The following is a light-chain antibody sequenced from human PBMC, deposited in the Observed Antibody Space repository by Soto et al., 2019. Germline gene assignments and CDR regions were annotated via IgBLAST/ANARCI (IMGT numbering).Light chain of an antibody. J-gene: IGLJ2*01. CDR1: SRDVGGYNY. CDR2: EVS. V-gene: IGLV2-14*01. CDR3: SSFTSSSTLV. Sequence: QSALTQPASVSGSPGQSITISCTGTSRDVGGYNYVSWYQQHPGKAPKLMIYEVSNRPSGVSNRFSGSKSGNTASLTISGLQDEDEADYYCSSFTSSSTLVFGRGTKLTVL.